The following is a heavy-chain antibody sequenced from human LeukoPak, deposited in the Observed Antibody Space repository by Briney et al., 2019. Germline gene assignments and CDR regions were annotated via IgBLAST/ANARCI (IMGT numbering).Heavy chain of an antibody. CDR3: STEGYGSGKLCAF. CDR1: GYTFTGYY. V-gene: IGHV1-2*02. Sequence: ASVKVSCKASGYTFTGYYMHWVRQAPGQGLEWMGWINPNSGGTNYAQKFQGRVTMTRDTSINTAYMELSSLRSDDTAVYYCSTEGYGSGKLCAFWGQGTLVTVSS. D-gene: IGHD3-10*01. CDR2: INPNSGGT. J-gene: IGHJ4*02.